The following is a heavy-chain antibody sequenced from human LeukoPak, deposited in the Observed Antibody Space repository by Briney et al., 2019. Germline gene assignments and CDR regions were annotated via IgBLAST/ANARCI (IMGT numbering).Heavy chain of an antibody. D-gene: IGHD2-15*01. Sequence: GGSLRLSCTGTGFNLNMFAMHWVRQAPGKGLEWVSGLSRSGTTTNYADSVKGRFTISRDRSQHTMFLQLNGLRPEDTAVYYCAKEQRIRHCSEGVCMEGYYFDYWGQGTLVTVSS. CDR1: GFNLNMFA. CDR2: LSRSGTTT. V-gene: IGHV3-23*01. J-gene: IGHJ4*02. CDR3: AKEQRIRHCSEGVCMEGYYFDY.